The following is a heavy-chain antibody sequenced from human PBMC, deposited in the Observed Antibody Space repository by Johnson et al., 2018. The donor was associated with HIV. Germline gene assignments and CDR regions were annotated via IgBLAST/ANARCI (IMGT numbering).Heavy chain of an antibody. CDR1: GFTFSNAW. CDR2: IKSKTDGGTT. V-gene: IGHV3-15*01. CDR3: AREEGNYILTRGDAFDI. D-gene: IGHD3-9*01. J-gene: IGHJ3*02. Sequence: MQLVESGGGVVQPGGSLRLSCAASGFTFSNAWMSWVRQAPGKGLEWVGRIKSKTDGGTTDYAAPVKGRFTISRDDSKNTLYLQMNSLSAEDTAVYYCAREEGNYILTRGDAFDIWGQGTMVTVSS.